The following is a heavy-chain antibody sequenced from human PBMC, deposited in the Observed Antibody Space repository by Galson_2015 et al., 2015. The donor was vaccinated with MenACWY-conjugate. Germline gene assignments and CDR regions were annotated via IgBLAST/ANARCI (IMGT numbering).Heavy chain of an antibody. CDR2: ISVYNGNT. Sequence: SVKVSCKASGYTFTSYHISWVRQAPGQGLEWMGWISVYNGNTNYAQKFQDRVTMTTETSTNTAYMELRSLTSDDAAVYYCARVGVGATYYFDYWGQGALVTVSS. CDR3: ARVGVGATYYFDY. D-gene: IGHD1-26*01. J-gene: IGHJ4*02. V-gene: IGHV1-18*01. CDR1: GYTFTSYH.